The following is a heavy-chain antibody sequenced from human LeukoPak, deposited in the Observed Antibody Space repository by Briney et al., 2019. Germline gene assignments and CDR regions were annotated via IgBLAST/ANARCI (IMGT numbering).Heavy chain of an antibody. V-gene: IGHV3-33*06. CDR1: GFRFSTYG. CDR2: IWYDGSTK. J-gene: IGHJ3*01. Sequence: PGRSLRLSCAASGFRFSTYGMHWVRQAPGKGLDWVAVIWYDGSTKNYAYSVKGRFTISRDNSKNTVYLHMSSLRVEDTAVYYCAKLIGADAFDFWGQGTIVTVSS. D-gene: IGHD7-27*01. CDR3: AKLIGADAFDF.